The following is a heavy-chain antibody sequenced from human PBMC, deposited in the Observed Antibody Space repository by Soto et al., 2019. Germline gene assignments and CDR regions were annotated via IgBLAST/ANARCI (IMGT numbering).Heavy chain of an antibody. Sequence: ASVKVSWKDSGGTFSSYAISWARQAPGQGLDWMGGIIPIFGTANYAQKFQGRVTITADESTSTAYMELSSLRSEDTAVYYCASRIYCSGGSCYDYYGMDVWGQGTTVTVSS. V-gene: IGHV1-69*13. J-gene: IGHJ6*02. CDR1: GGTFSSYA. D-gene: IGHD2-15*01. CDR3: ASRIYCSGGSCYDYYGMDV. CDR2: IIPIFGTA.